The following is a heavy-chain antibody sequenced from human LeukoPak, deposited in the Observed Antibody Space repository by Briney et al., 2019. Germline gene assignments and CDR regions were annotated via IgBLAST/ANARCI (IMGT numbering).Heavy chain of an antibody. V-gene: IGHV3-30*01. D-gene: IGHD1-26*01. CDR1: GFTFSGYA. CDR2: ISYDGSNK. J-gene: IGHJ4*02. Sequence: GGSLRLSCAASGFTFSGYAMHWVRQAPGKGLEWVAVISYDGSNKYYADSVKGRFTISRDNSKNTLYLQMNSLRAEDTAVYYCARVGRRSSAWFDYWGQGTLVTVSS. CDR3: ARVGRRSSAWFDY.